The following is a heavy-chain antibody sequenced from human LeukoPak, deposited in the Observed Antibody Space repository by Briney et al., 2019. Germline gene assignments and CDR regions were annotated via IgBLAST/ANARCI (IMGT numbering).Heavy chain of an antibody. V-gene: IGHV4-59*11. Sequence: SETLSLTCTVSGGSINSHYWSWIRQPPGKELEWIGFMHYTGRTRYNPSLQSRVTISVDTSKNHFSLKLSSLTAADTAVYFCAILLDYDSSGDPDTFDIWGQGTMVTVSS. CDR2: MHYTGRT. D-gene: IGHD3-22*01. CDR1: GGSINSHY. CDR3: AILLDYDSSGDPDTFDI. J-gene: IGHJ3*02.